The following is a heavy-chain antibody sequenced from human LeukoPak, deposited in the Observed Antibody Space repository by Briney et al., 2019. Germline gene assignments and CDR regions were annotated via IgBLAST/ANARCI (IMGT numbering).Heavy chain of an antibody. CDR3: AKVRPSSAGFMAYFYYGMDV. CDR1: GFSFSSFG. J-gene: IGHJ6*02. Sequence: GGSLRLSCVVSGFSFSSFGMSWVRQAPGKGLVWVSVISGSGVNTYYAESVKGRFTISRDNSKNTLYLQMNSLRAEDTAVYYCAKVRPSSAGFMAYFYYGMDVWGQGTTVIVSS. CDR2: ISGSGVNT. V-gene: IGHV3-23*01. D-gene: IGHD2-21*01.